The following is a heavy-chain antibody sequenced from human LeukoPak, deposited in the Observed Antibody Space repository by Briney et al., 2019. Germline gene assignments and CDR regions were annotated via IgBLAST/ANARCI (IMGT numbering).Heavy chain of an antibody. V-gene: IGHV3-74*01. CDR1: GFTFSSYW. J-gene: IGHJ4*02. CDR3: ATFRGYYDFDY. D-gene: IGHD3-22*01. Sequence: SGGSLRLSCAASGFTFSSYWMHWVRHAPGKGVGWVSRINSDGSSTSYADSVKGRFTISRDNAKNTLYLQMNSLRAEDTAVYYCATFRGYYDFDYWGQGTLVTVSS. CDR2: INSDGSST.